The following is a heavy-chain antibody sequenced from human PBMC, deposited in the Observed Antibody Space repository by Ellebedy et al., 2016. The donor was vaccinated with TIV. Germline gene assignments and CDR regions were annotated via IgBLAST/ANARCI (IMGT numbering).Heavy chain of an antibody. V-gene: IGHV4-59*01. CDR2: ISYSGST. Sequence: MPSETLSLTCTCTVTGGSISLYYWSWIRQPPGKGLEWIGYISYSGSTNYNPSLQSRVTISVDASKNQFSLKLTSVTAADTAVYYCARVVWQLPVSYAFDIWGQGTVVTVSS. CDR3: ARVVWQLPVSYAFDI. CDR1: GGSISLYY. D-gene: IGHD2-15*01. J-gene: IGHJ3*02.